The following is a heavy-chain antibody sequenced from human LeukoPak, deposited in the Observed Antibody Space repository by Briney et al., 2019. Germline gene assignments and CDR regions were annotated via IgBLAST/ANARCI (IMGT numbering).Heavy chain of an antibody. D-gene: IGHD6-13*01. CDR3: ARDSRHLSSTRGGLKESRGAFDY. CDR1: GFTIYSYA. V-gene: IGHV3-23*01. CDR2: FSGSGGSI. Sequence: GGSLRLSCAASGFTIYSYAMNWVRQTPGKGLEWDSTFSGSGGSIYYADSVKGRFTISRDNSKNTLYLQMNSLRAEDTALYYCARDSRHLSSTRGGLKESRGAFDYWGQGTLVTVSS. J-gene: IGHJ4*02.